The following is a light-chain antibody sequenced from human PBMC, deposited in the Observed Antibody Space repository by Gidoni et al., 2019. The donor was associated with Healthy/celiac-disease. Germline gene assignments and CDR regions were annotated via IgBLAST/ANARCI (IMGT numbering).Light chain of an antibody. Sequence: QAMLTQPHSASAPPGQRVTISCSGSTSNSGSKTVNWYQRVPGTAPKRLIYTDNQRPSGVPDRFSGSRSGTSASLAISGLQSEDEADYYCATWDDSLNGDVIFGGGTKLTVL. J-gene: IGLJ2*01. V-gene: IGLV1-44*01. CDR2: TDN. CDR1: TSNSGSKT. CDR3: ATWDDSLNGDVI.